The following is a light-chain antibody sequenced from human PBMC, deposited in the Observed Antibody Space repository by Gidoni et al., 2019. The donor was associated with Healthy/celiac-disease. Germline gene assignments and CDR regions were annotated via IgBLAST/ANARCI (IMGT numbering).Light chain of an antibody. J-gene: IGKJ5*01. CDR3: QQRSNWPPIT. CDR2: DAS. CDR1: QSVSSY. V-gene: IGKV3-11*01. Sequence: EIMCTQSPATLSLSPGERATHSCRASQSVSSYLSWYQQKPATAPRRLIYDASNRATGIPPRFSGSGSGTDFTLTISSLVPEDFSVYYCQQRSNWPPITFGQGTRLEIK.